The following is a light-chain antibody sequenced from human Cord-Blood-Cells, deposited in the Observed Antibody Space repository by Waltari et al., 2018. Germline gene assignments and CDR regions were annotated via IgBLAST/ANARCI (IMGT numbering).Light chain of an antibody. V-gene: IGLV2-23*01. CDR3: CSYAGSSFWV. Sequence: QSALTQPASVSGSPGQSITISCTGTSSDVGNYNLVSWYQTHPGKAPKLMIYEGSKRPSGVSNRFSGSKSGNTASLTISGLQAEDEADYYCCSYAGSSFWVFGGGTKLTVL. J-gene: IGLJ3*02. CDR2: EGS. CDR1: SSDVGNYNL.